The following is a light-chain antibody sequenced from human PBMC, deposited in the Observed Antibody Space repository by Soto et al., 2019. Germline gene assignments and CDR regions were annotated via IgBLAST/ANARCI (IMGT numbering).Light chain of an antibody. V-gene: IGKV3-15*01. Sequence: EIVMTQSPATLSVSPGERATLSCRASQSVNLNLAWYQQKPGQAPRLLIYGASIRATGIPARFNGSGAGTEFTLTINSLQSEDSAIYYCQQCNRWPPLTFGGGTTVEIK. CDR3: QQCNRWPPLT. CDR2: GAS. CDR1: QSVNLN. J-gene: IGKJ4*01.